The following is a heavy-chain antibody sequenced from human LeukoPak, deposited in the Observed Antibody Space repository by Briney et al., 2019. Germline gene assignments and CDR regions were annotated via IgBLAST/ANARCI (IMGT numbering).Heavy chain of an antibody. D-gene: IGHD6-25*01. J-gene: IGHJ4*02. CDR2: IRYDGSNK. Sequence: PGGSLRLSCAASGFTFSSYGMHWVRQAPGKGLEWVAIIRYDGSNKYYADSVKGRFTISRDNSKNTLYLQMNSLRAEDTAVYYCAKSFGYSSARNYFDYWGQGTLVTVSS. CDR3: AKSFGYSSARNYFDY. CDR1: GFTFSSYG. V-gene: IGHV3-30*02.